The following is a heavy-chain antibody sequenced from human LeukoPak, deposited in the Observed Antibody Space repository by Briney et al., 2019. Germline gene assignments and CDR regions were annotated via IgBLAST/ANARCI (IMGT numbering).Heavy chain of an antibody. V-gene: IGHV1-2*02. CDR1: RYTFNGYY. J-gene: IGHJ4*02. Sequence: ASVKVSCTASRYTFNGYYMHWVRQAAAQGLELMGWINPNSGGTNYAQKFQGRVTMTRDPSISTAYMELSRLRSDDSAVYYCAKSKYYDSSASDYWGQGTLVTVSS. CDR3: AKSKYYDSSASDY. D-gene: IGHD3-22*01. CDR2: INPNSGGT.